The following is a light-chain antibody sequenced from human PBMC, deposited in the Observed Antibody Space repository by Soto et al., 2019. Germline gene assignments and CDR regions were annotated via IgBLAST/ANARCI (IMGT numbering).Light chain of an antibody. J-gene: IGLJ1*01. CDR3: YTYAGGSTYL. CDR2: EDI. V-gene: IGLV2-23*01. Sequence: SAVTQPGSVSGSRGQSITISCTGTSSDVGSYSLLSWYQHHPGKAPKLIIYEDIKGPSGVSNRFSGSKSGNTASLRISGLQAEDEADYYCYTYAGGSTYLFGTGTKVSAL. CDR1: SSDVGSYSL.